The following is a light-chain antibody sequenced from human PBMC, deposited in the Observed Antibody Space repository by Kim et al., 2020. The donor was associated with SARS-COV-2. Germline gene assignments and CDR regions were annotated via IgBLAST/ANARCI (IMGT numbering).Light chain of an antibody. CDR2: DVS. J-gene: IGLJ2*01. Sequence: GQSINISCTGTSSDVGGYKYVSWYQQHPGKAPILLIFDVSNRPSGVSSRFSGFKSGNTASLTISGLQVEDEADYYCSSYASSNSLVFGGGTQLTVL. V-gene: IGLV2-14*03. CDR1: SSDVGGYKY. CDR3: SSYASSNSLV.